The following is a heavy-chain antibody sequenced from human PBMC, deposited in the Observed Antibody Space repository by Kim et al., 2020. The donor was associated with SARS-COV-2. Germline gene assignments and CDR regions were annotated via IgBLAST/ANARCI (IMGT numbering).Heavy chain of an antibody. V-gene: IGHV3-7*01. D-gene: IGHD3-10*01. CDR3: VRGTSEASGTYHPGDY. Sequence: GGSLRLSCAASGFTFSNYWMIWVRQAPGKGLEWVASIKQDRSKEYYVDSVKGRFTISRDNAENSLYLQMNSLRVEDTAEYFCVRGTSEASGTYHPGDYWGQGSLVTVSS. J-gene: IGHJ4*02. CDR1: GFTFSNYW. CDR2: IKQDRSKE.